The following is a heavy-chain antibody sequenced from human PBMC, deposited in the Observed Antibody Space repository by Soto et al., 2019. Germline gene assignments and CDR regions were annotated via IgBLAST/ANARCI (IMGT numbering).Heavy chain of an antibody. CDR2: ISSSSSTI. CDR3: ARERGLLNCFVP. CDR1: GFTFSSYS. V-gene: IGHV3-48*01. D-gene: IGHD1-26*01. J-gene: IGHJ5*02. Sequence: GGSLRLSCAASGFTFSSYSVNWVRQAPGKGLEWVSYISSSSSTIYYADSVKGRFTISRDNAKNSLYLQMNSLRADDTAVYYCARERGLLNCFVPGGQGTLVTVSS.